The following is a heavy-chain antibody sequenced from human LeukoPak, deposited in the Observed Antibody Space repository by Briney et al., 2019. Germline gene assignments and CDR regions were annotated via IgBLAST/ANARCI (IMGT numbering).Heavy chain of an antibody. D-gene: IGHD2-15*01. V-gene: IGHV3-23*01. CDR1: GFTFSSYA. Sequence: GGSLRLSCAASGFTFSSYAMSWVRQAPGKGLEWVSAISGSGSSTYYADSVKGRFTISRDNSKNTLYLQMNSLRAEDTAVYYCAKDGPYCSGGSCYYVRFDYWGQGTLVTVSS. J-gene: IGHJ4*02. CDR2: ISGSGSST. CDR3: AKDGPYCSGGSCYYVRFDY.